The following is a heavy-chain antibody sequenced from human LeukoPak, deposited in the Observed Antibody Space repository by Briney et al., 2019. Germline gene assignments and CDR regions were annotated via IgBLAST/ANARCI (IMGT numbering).Heavy chain of an antibody. D-gene: IGHD5-18*01. CDR1: GFSLNTSGVG. J-gene: IGHJ3*02. CDR2: IYWDDDK. V-gene: IGHV2-5*02. CDR3: AHSRADTAMALDAFDI. Sequence: SGPTLVNPTQTLTLTCTFSGFSLNTSGVGVGWIRQPPGKALEWLALIYWDDDKRYSPSLKSRLTITKDTSKNQVVLTMTNMDPVDTATYYCAHSRADTAMALDAFDIWGQGTMVTVSS.